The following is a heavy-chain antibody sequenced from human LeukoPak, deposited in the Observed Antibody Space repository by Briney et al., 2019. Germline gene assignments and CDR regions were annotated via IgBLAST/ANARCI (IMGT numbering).Heavy chain of an antibody. D-gene: IGHD3-3*01. V-gene: IGHV3-33*08. CDR3: ARAGRFLEWLLDY. CDR2: IWYDGSNK. J-gene: IGHJ4*02. CDR1: GFTFSDYY. Sequence: PGGSLRLSCAASGFTFSDYYMSWIRQAPGKGLEWVAVIWYDGSNKYYADSVKGRFTISRDNSKNTLYLQMNSLRAEDTAVYYCARAGRFLEWLLDYWGQGTLVTVSS.